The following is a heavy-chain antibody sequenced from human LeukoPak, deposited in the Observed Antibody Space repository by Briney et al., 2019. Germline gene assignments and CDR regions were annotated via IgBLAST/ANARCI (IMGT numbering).Heavy chain of an antibody. CDR1: GFTFSSFS. D-gene: IGHD1-14*01. J-gene: IGHJ3*02. CDR3: AKLRLPWRDRGAFDI. Sequence: GGSLRLSCAASGFTFSSFSLSWVRQAPGKGLEWVSANSGSGYTTYYADSVEGRFTISRDNFKNTLYLQMNSLRAEDTAVYYCAKLRLPWRDRGAFDIWGQGTMVTVSS. CDR2: NSGSGYTT. V-gene: IGHV3-23*01.